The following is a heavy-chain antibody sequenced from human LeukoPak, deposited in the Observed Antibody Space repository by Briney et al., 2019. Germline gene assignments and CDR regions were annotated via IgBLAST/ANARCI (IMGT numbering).Heavy chain of an antibody. CDR1: GGTFSSYA. D-gene: IGHD6-13*01. CDR3: ARVRGSSWYRAEGWFDP. J-gene: IGHJ5*02. V-gene: IGHV1-69*05. Sequence: SVKVSCKASGGTFSSYAISWVRQAPGQGLEWMGRIIPIFGTANYAQKFQGRVTITTDESTSTAYMELSSLRSEDAAVYYCARVRGSSWYRAEGWFDPWGQGTLVTVSS. CDR2: IIPIFGTA.